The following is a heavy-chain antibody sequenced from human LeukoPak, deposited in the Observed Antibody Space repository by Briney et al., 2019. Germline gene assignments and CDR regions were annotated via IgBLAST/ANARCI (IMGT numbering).Heavy chain of an antibody. CDR3: ARLPLSRIAARHDYYYYGMDV. D-gene: IGHD6-6*01. Sequence: SETLSLTCTVSGGSISSSSYYWSWIRQPPGKGLEWIGYIYYSGSTNYNPSLKSRVTISVDTSKNQFSLKLSSVTAADTAVYYCARLPLSRIAARHDYYYYGMDVWGQGTTVTVSS. CDR1: GGSISSSSYY. J-gene: IGHJ6*02. CDR2: IYYSGST. V-gene: IGHV4-61*05.